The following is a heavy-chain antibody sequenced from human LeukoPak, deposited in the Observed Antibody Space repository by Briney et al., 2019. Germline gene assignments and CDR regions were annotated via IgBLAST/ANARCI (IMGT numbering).Heavy chain of an antibody. CDR1: GGTFGSYA. Sequence: ASVKVSCKASGGTFGSYAISWVRQAPGQGLEWMGWINPNSGGTNYAQKFQGWVTMTRDTSISTAYMELSRLRSDDTAVYYCARAPRGYGDYNFDYWGQGTLVTVSS. CDR2: INPNSGGT. V-gene: IGHV1-2*04. D-gene: IGHD4-17*01. CDR3: ARAPRGYGDYNFDY. J-gene: IGHJ4*02.